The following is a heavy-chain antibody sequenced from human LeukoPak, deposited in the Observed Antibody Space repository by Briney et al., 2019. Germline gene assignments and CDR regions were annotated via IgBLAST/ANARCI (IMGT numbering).Heavy chain of an antibody. CDR3: ARRGSSWSTIDY. J-gene: IGHJ4*02. CDR1: GDSVSSYF. V-gene: IGHV4-59*08. Sequence: SQTLSLTCTVSGDSVSSYFWSWIRQPPGKGLEWIGHIYYSGSTNYNPSLKSRVTISVDTSKNQFSLKLNSVTAADTAVYYCARRGSSWSTIDYWGQGTLVTVAS. D-gene: IGHD6-13*01. CDR2: IYYSGST.